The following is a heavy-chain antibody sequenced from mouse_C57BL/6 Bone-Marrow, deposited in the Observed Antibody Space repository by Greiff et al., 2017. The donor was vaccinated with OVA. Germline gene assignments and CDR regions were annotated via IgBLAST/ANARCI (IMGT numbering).Heavy chain of an antibody. V-gene: IGHV5-4*01. Sequence: EVMLVESGGGLVKPGGSLKLSCAASGFTFSSYAMSWVRQTPEKRLKWVATISDGGSYTYYPDNVKGRFTISRDNAKNNLYLQMSHLKSEDTAMYYCARDAYPGMDYWGQGTSVTVSS. J-gene: IGHJ4*01. D-gene: IGHD2-10*01. CDR3: ARDAYPGMDY. CDR1: GFTFSSYA. CDR2: ISDGGSYT.